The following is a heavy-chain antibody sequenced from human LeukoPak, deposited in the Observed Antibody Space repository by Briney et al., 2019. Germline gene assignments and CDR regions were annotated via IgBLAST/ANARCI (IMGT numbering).Heavy chain of an antibody. Sequence: GGSLRLSCAASGFTFSSYSMNWVRQAPGKGLEWVSSISSSSSYIYYADSVKGRFTISRDNAKNSLYLQMNSLRAEDTAVYYCARDPGIGGAFDIWGQGTMVTVSS. CDR3: ARDPGIGGAFDI. CDR1: GFTFSSYS. V-gene: IGHV3-21*01. D-gene: IGHD3-16*01. J-gene: IGHJ3*02. CDR2: ISSSSSYI.